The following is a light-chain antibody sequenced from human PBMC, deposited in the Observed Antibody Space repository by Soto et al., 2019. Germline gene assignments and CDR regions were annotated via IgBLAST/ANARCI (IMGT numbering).Light chain of an antibody. J-gene: IGKJ2*01. V-gene: IGKV1-33*01. Sequence: DIQMTQSPSSLSATVGDRVTITCQASQDISKYLNWYQQKPGKAPKLLIYDASNLETGVPSRFSGSGSGTDFSLTINRLQPEDIATDYCQQYDHPPYTFGRGTKLEI. CDR1: QDISKY. CDR3: QQYDHPPYT. CDR2: DAS.